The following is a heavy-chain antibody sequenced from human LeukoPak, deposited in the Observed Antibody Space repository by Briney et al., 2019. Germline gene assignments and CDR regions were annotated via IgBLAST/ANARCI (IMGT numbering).Heavy chain of an antibody. V-gene: IGHV4-34*01. J-gene: IGHJ4*02. D-gene: IGHD3-22*01. CDR2: INHSGST. CDR1: GGSFSGYY. Sequence: SETLSLTXAVYGGSFSGYYWSWIRQPPGKGLEWIGEINHSGSTNYNPSLKSRVTISVDTSKNQFSLKLSSVTAADTAVYYCAREEVYDSSGYSDYWGQGTLVTVSS. CDR3: AREEVYDSSGYSDY.